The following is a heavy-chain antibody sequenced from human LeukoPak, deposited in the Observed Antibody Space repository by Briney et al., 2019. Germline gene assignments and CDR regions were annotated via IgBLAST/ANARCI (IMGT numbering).Heavy chain of an antibody. CDR1: GVSISSSNSY. J-gene: IGHJ4*02. Sequence: KPSETLSLTCSVSGVSISSSNSYWGWIRQPPGKGLEWIGSIYYTGNTYYNASVKSQVSISIDTSKNQFSLRLTSVTAADTAVYLCARQTGSGLFLLPGGQGTLVTVSS. CDR2: IYYTGNT. D-gene: IGHD3/OR15-3a*01. CDR3: ARQTGSGLFLLP. V-gene: IGHV4-39*01.